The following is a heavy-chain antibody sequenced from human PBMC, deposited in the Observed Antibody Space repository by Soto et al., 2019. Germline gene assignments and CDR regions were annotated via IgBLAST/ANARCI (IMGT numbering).Heavy chain of an antibody. J-gene: IGHJ4*01. V-gene: IGHV4-38-2*02. CDR1: VYSISSGSY. CDR2: IYHGGTT. CDR3: ARVPVMVVAGSTFAY. D-gene: IGHD6-19*01. Sequence: SETLSLTCTVSVYSISSGSYWAWIRQPPVKGPEWIASIYHGGTTFYNPSLKSRITISVDTSNNQFSLKLTSVTAADTAVYYCARVPVMVVAGSTFAYWGHGTMVTVSS.